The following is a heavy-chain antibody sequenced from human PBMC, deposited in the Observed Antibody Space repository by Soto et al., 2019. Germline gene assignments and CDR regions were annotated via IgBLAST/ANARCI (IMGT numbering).Heavy chain of an antibody. Sequence: KPSETLSLTCTVSGGSMSGFYWTWLRQPPGKGLEWIGYVHYAGSPTHNPSLKSRLNISVDTSENQFSLKLASVAPADTAVYYCARRIYGVSDYLDQGTLVTVSS. CDR3: ARRIYGVSDY. CDR2: VHYAGSP. J-gene: IGHJ4*02. V-gene: IGHV4-59*01. D-gene: IGHD3-16*01. CDR1: GGSMSGFY.